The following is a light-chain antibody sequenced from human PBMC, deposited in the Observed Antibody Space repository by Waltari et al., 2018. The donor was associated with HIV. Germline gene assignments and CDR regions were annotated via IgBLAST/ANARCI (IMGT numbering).Light chain of an antibody. CDR2: DNH. J-gene: IGLJ2*01. Sequence: QSVLTQPPAVSAAPGQKVTISCSGTTSNIGNNFVFWYQKLPGTAPKLLIFDNHKRPSGVSDRFSASKSATSATLDITGLHTGDEAEYYCGTWDTSLNAGVFGGGTKVSVL. V-gene: IGLV1-51*01. CDR1: TSNIGNNF. CDR3: GTWDTSLNAGV.